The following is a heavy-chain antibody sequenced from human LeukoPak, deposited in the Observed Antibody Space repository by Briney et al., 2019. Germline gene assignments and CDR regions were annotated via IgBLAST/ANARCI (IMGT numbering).Heavy chain of an antibody. Sequence: SVKVSCKASRGTFSDYTISWVRQAPGQGLKWMGGIIPMLGTAKYAQNFQGRVTITTDDSSSTVYMELSGLRFEDTASYFCARDGLLTRTGMDVWGKGATVTVSS. CDR1: RGTFSDYT. V-gene: IGHV1-69*16. CDR3: ARDGLLTRTGMDV. CDR2: IIPMLGTA. J-gene: IGHJ6*03. D-gene: IGHD3/OR15-3a*01.